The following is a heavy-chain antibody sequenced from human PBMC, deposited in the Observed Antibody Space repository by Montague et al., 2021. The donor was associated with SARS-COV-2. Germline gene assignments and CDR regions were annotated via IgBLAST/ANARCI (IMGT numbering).Heavy chain of an antibody. CDR1: GFTFSSYE. V-gene: IGHV3-48*03. CDR2: ISSSGSTI. Sequence: SLRLSCAASGFTFSSYEMNWVRQAPGKGLEWVSYISSSGSTIYYADFVKGRFTISRDNAKNSLYLQMNSLRAEDTAVYYCASRGLITMVRDAFDIWGQGTMVTVSS. J-gene: IGHJ3*02. CDR3: ASRGLITMVRDAFDI. D-gene: IGHD3-10*01.